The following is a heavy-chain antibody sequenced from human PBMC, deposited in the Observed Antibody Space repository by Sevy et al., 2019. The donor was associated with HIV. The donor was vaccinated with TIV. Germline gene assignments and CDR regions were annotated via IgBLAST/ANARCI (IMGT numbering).Heavy chain of an antibody. Sequence: ASVKVSCKASGYTFTSYGISWVRQAPGQGLEWMGWISAYNGNTNYARKLQGRVTMTTDTSTSTAYMELRSLRSDDTAVYYCARYYCSSTSCYVNWFDPWGQGTLVTVSS. CDR1: GYTFTSYG. CDR2: ISAYNGNT. CDR3: ARYYCSSTSCYVNWFDP. D-gene: IGHD2-2*01. V-gene: IGHV1-18*01. J-gene: IGHJ5*02.